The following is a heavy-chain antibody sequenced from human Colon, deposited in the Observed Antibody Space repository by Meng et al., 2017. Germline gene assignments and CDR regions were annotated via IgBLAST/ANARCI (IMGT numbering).Heavy chain of an antibody. J-gene: IGHJ4*02. CDR1: GASSSNCH. V-gene: IGHV4-4*07. Sequence: QGQLPESGPGLVKTSETLSLTCTVSGASSSNCHWSWIRQTAGKGLEYIGRIYTNGITNYNPSLKTRVTMSVDRSKNQLSLKLSSVTAADTAVYYCARDLDTYYLDFWGQGTLVTVSS. CDR3: ARDLDTYYLDF. D-gene: IGHD3-10*01. CDR2: IYTNGIT.